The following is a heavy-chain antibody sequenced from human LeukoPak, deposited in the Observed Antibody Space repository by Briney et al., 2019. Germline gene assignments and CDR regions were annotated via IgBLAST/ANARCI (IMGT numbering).Heavy chain of an antibody. CDR1: GGSFSGYY. CDR3: ARGYTYDFWSGYYS. D-gene: IGHD3-3*01. J-gene: IGHJ4*02. CDR2: INYSGST. V-gene: IGHV4-34*01. Sequence: SETLSLTCAVYGGSFSGYYWSWIRQPPGKGLEWIGEINYSGSTNYNPSLKSRVTISVDTSKNQFSLKLSSVTAADTAVYYCARGYTYDFWSGYYSWGQGTLVTVSS.